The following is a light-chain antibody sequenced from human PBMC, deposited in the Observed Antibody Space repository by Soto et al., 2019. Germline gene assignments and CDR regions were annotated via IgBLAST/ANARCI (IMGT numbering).Light chain of an antibody. CDR2: GAS. CDR1: QSVSSN. CDR3: QQYNNWPPWT. J-gene: IGKJ1*01. V-gene: IGKV3-15*01. Sequence: EIVMTQSPATLSVSPGERATLSCRARQSVSSNLAWYQQKPGQAPTLLIYGASTRATGIPARFSGSGSGTEFTLSISSLQSEDFAVYYCQQYNNWPPWTFGQGTKVDIK.